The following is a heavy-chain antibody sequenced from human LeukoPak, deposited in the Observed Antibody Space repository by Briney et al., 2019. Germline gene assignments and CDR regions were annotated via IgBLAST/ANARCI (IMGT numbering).Heavy chain of an antibody. D-gene: IGHD3-10*01. V-gene: IGHV3-30-3*01. CDR1: GFTFRNYV. CDR2: TSSDLNVK. J-gene: IGHJ4*02. Sequence: GGSLRLSCAASGFTFRNYVIHWVRQAPGKGLEWVAVTSSDLNVKLYADSVKGRFTISRDNSRSILYLQMNSLRPEDTAIYYCAREGYYGSGSPPSLYFDYWGQGTLVTVSS. CDR3: AREGYYGSGSPPSLYFDY.